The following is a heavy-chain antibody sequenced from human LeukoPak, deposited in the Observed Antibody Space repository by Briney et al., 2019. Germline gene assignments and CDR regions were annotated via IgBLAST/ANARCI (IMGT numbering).Heavy chain of an antibody. CDR3: ARHGPLVPAPNTAYYYYYYMDV. V-gene: IGHV5-51*01. CDR2: IYPGDSDT. D-gene: IGHD2-2*01. CDR1: GYSFTSYW. J-gene: IGHJ6*03. Sequence: GESLKISCKGSGYSFTSYWIGWVRQMPGKGLEWVGIIYPGDSDTRYSPSFQGQVTISADKSISTAYLQWSSLKASDTAMYYCARHGPLVPAPNTAYYYYYYMDVWGKGTTVTVSS.